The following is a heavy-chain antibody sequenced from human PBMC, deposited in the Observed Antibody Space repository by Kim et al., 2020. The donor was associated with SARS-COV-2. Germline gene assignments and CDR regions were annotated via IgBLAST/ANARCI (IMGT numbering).Heavy chain of an antibody. Sequence: ASVKVSCKASGYTFSSYAIHWVRQAPGQRLEWMGWINAANGNTKYSQKFRGRVTLTRDTSASTAYMDLSRLRSEDTAMYYCARTYYDFLTGSIRSYFDYWGQGTLVTVSS. D-gene: IGHD3-9*01. V-gene: IGHV1-3*01. CDR1: GYTFSSYA. CDR3: ARTYYDFLTGSIRSYFDY. CDR2: INAANGNT. J-gene: IGHJ4*02.